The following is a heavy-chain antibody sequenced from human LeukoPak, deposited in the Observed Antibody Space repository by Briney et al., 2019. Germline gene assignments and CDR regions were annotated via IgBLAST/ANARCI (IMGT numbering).Heavy chain of an antibody. CDR1: GFTVSSYA. D-gene: IGHD1-26*01. CDR3: ARGSPPIDY. CDR2: ISYDGSNK. V-gene: IGHV3-30-3*01. J-gene: IGHJ4*02. Sequence: PGGSLRLSCAASGFTVSSYAMHWVRQAPGKGLEWVAVISYDGSNKYYADSVKGRFTISRDNSKNTLYLQMNSLRAEDTAVYYCARGSPPIDYWGQGTLVTVSS.